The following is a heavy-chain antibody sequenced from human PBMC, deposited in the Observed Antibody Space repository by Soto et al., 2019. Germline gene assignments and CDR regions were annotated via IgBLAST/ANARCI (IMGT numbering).Heavy chain of an antibody. J-gene: IGHJ4*02. CDR3: ARGGGASSGWYYYFDY. V-gene: IGHV3-30-3*01. D-gene: IGHD6-19*01. CDR2: ISYDGSNK. CDR1: GFTFSSYA. Sequence: QVQLVESGGGVVQPGRSLRLSCAASGFTFSSYAMHWVRQAPGKGLEWVAVISYDGSNKYYADSVKGRFTISRDNSKNTLYLQMNSLRAEDTAVYYYARGGGASSGWYYYFDYWGQGTLVTVSS.